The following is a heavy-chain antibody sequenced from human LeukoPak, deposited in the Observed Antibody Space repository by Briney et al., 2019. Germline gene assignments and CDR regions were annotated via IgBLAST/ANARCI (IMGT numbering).Heavy chain of an antibody. V-gene: IGHV3-73*01. CDR2: IRSKANSYAT. D-gene: IGHD1-26*01. Sequence: GGSLRLSCAASGFTFSGSAMHWVRQASGKGLEWVGRIRSKANSYATAYAASVKGRFTISRDDLKNTAYLQMNSLKTEDTAVYYCTRSLPIVGAPYYFDYWGQGTLVTVSS. J-gene: IGHJ4*02. CDR1: GFTFSGSA. CDR3: TRSLPIVGAPYYFDY.